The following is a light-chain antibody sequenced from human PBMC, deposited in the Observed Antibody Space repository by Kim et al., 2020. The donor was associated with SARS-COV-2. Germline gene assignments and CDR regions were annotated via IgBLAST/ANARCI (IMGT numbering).Light chain of an antibody. CDR3: QHTET. V-gene: IGKV3-20*01. CDR2: GAS. J-gene: IGKJ4*01. Sequence: VTLSLSPGDGATLSCMASLGVSGSYLTWYQQKPGQAPSLLIYGASSRATGIPDRFSGSGSGTDFTLTISRLEPEDFAVYYCQHTETFGGGTKLEI. CDR1: LGVSGSY.